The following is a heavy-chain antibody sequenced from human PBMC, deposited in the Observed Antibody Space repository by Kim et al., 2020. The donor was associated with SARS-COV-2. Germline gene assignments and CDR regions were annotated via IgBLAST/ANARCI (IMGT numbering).Heavy chain of an antibody. D-gene: IGHD6-13*01. CDR2: IDGDGANK. CDR1: GFTFTGYA. J-gene: IGHJ1*01. Sequence: GGSLRLSCVASGFTFTGYAVRWVRQAPGKGLEWVADIDGDGANKYYADSVEGRFTVSRDNSKNTLYLQMNSLRVEDTAVYYCAGHCSRTGWGEGTSAT. CDR3: AGHCSRTG. V-gene: IGHV3-33*08.